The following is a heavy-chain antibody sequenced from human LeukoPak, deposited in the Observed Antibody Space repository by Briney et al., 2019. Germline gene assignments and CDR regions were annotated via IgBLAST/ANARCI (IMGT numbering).Heavy chain of an antibody. Sequence: PGGSLRLSCVGSGFTIRDYAMGWVRQAPGKGLEWVSVLSATGDYTEYADSVRGPFTISRDTSQNTLSLQMYSLRAEDTALYYCAKKPALIKYPFDNWGQGTLVTVSS. J-gene: IGHJ4*02. D-gene: IGHD2-2*01. CDR3: AKKPALIKYPFDN. CDR2: LSATGDYT. V-gene: IGHV3-23*01. CDR1: GFTIRDYA.